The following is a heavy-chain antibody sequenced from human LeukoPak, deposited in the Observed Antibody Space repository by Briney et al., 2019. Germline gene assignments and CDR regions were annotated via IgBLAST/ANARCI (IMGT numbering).Heavy chain of an antibody. J-gene: IGHJ4*02. Sequence: GGSLRLSCTASGFTFSDYAMTWVRQAPGKGLEWVSAISGSGGSTYYADSVKGRFTISRDNSKNTLYLQMNSLRAEDTAVYYCAKFDGMVRGVSDSNDYWGQGTLVTVSS. CDR3: AKFDGMVRGVSDSNDY. CDR2: ISGSGGST. D-gene: IGHD3-10*01. V-gene: IGHV3-23*01. CDR1: GFTFSDYA.